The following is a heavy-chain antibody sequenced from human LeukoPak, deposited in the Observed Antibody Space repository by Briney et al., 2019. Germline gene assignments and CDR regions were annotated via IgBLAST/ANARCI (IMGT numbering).Heavy chain of an antibody. D-gene: IGHD3-10*01. V-gene: IGHV3-23*01. CDR3: ARASGPFDY. CDR1: GFTFSSYA. Sequence: PGGSLRLSCAASGFTFSSYAMSWVRQAPGTGLEWVSTISGSGGSTYYADSVKGRFTISRDNSKNTLYLQMNSLRAEDTAVYSCARASGPFDYWGQGTLVTVSS. CDR2: ISGSGGST. J-gene: IGHJ4*02.